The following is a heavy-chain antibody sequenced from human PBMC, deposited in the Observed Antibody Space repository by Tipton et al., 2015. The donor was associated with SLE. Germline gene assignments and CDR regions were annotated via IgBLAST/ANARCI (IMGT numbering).Heavy chain of an antibody. CDR3: ARCVPGFLESFEI. V-gene: IGHV1-8*01. CDR2: MNPNSGNT. J-gene: IGHJ3*02. CDR1: GYTFTSYD. Sequence: QSGPEVKKPGASVKVSCKASGYTFTSYDINWVRQATGQGLEWMGWMNPNSGNTGYAQKFQGRVTMTRNTSISTAYMELSSLRSEDTAEYYSARCVPGFLESFEIWVQGTMVTVSS. D-gene: IGHD3-3*01.